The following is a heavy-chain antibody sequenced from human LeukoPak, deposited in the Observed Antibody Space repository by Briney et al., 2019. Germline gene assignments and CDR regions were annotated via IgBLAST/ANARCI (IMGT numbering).Heavy chain of an antibody. CDR2: IIPIFGTA. CDR1: GGTFSSYA. Sequence: ASVKVSCKASGGTFSSYAISWVRQAPGQGLEWMGGIIPIFGTANYAQKFQGRVTITADESTSTAYMELSSLRSEDTAVYYCARLDYYDSSGPLGGYWGQGTLVTVSS. CDR3: ARLDYYDSSGPLGGY. V-gene: IGHV1-69*13. D-gene: IGHD3-22*01. J-gene: IGHJ4*02.